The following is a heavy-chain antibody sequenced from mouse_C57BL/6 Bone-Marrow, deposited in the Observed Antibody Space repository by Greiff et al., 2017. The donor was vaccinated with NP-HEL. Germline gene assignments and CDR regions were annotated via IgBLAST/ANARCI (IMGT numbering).Heavy chain of an antibody. V-gene: IGHV5-17*01. Sequence: EVKVEESGGGLVKPGGSLKLSCAASGFTFSDYGMHWVRQAPEKGLEWVAYISSGSSTIYYADTVKGRFTFSRDNAKNTLFLQMTSLRSEDTAMYYCARPYYDGSSYRGDRDYYAMDYWGQGTSVTVSS. D-gene: IGHD1-1*01. CDR3: ARPYYDGSSYRGDRDYYAMDY. CDR2: ISSGSSTI. CDR1: GFTFSDYG. J-gene: IGHJ4*01.